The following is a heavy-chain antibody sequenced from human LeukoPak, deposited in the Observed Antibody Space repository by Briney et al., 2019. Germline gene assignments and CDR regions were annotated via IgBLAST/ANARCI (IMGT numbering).Heavy chain of an antibody. J-gene: IGHJ6*02. CDR3: ARVLMGYSYGSPDANYYYGMDV. D-gene: IGHD5-18*01. CDR2: IYYSGST. V-gene: IGHV4-59*01. Sequence: PSETLSLTCTVSGGSISRYYWSWIRQPPGKGLEWSGYIYYSGSTNYNPSLKSRVTISVDTSKNEFSLKLSSVTAADTAVYYCARVLMGYSYGSPDANYYYGMDVWGQGTTVTVSS. CDR1: GGSISRYY.